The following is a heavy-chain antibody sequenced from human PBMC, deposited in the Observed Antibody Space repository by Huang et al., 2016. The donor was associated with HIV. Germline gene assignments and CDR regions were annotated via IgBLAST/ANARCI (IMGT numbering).Heavy chain of an antibody. J-gene: IGHJ4*02. CDR1: SFNFSTYA. CDR3: AKVPTVVTFH. CDR2: ISGSGDKT. Sequence: DVQLLEFGGDFVQPGGSLRLSCAASSFNFSTYASSWGRQAPGKGLEWVSAISGSGDKTDYADSVKGRFTISRDNSKNTLCLQMNSLRAEDTAVYYCAKVPTVVTFHWGQGTLVTVSS. V-gene: IGHV3-23*01. D-gene: IGHD2-21*02.